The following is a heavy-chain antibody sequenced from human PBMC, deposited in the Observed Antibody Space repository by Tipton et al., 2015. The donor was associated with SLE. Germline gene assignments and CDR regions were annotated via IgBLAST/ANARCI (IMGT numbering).Heavy chain of an antibody. CDR1: GGSISSYY. J-gene: IGHJ4*02. V-gene: IGHV4-4*07. D-gene: IGHD1-26*01. CDR3: ARHFSGSYSFDY. CDR2: IHSSGST. Sequence: TLSLTCIVFGGSISSYYWSWIRQPAGKGLEWIGQIHSSGSTSYNPSLKSRVSISVDMSKNQVSLKLSSVTAADTALYYCARHFSGSYSFDYWGQGKLVTVSS.